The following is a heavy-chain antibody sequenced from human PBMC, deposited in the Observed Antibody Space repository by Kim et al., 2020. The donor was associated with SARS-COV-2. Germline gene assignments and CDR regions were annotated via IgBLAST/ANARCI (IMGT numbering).Heavy chain of an antibody. V-gene: IGHV3-23*01. J-gene: IGHJ4*02. D-gene: IGHD2-8*01. CDR1: GFTFSDHG. Sequence: GGSLRLSCAASGFTFSDHGMNWVRQAPGKGLEWVSIVDAGGGVTYYADSVKGRFTISRDNSKKTLYLQMNTLRVEDTAVYYCARSLYAASSHSRDSWGQG. CDR2: VDAGGGVT. CDR3: ARSLYAASSHSRDS.